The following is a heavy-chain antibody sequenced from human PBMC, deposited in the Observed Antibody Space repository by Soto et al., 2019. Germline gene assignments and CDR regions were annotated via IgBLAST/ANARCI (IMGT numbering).Heavy chain of an antibody. Sequence: KTSETRSRTWTVSGDSVSKYYWSWIRQPAGRGLEWIGRVYSSGATNYNPSLNGRVTMSVDTSRNQFSLRLSSVTAADTAIYYCTKGPNWNYYYYGVDVWGQGTAVTVS. CDR3: TKGPNWNYYYYGVDV. D-gene: IGHD1-20*01. CDR2: VYSSGAT. V-gene: IGHV4-4*07. J-gene: IGHJ6*02. CDR1: GDSVSKYY.